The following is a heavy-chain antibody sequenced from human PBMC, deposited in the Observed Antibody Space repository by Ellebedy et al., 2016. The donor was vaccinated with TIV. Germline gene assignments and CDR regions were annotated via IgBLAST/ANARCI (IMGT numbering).Heavy chain of an antibody. J-gene: IGHJ4*02. CDR3: SKLPVAYNWNYADDY. CDR1: GISLRSYA. Sequence: GESLKISCAASGISLRSYAMSWVRQAPGKGLEWVSTIGGTGGTTYYRESVKGRFTVSNDTSRNTLYLQRSSLRAEDTAVYYCSKLPVAYNWNYADDYWGQGTLVTVSS. CDR2: IGGTGGTT. D-gene: IGHD1-7*01. V-gene: IGHV3-23*01.